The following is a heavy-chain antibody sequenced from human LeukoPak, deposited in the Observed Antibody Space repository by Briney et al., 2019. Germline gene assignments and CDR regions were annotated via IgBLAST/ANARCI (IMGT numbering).Heavy chain of an antibody. CDR3: ARVYDSSGYYYNIRRYYFDY. V-gene: IGHV3-74*01. CDR2: INSDGSST. D-gene: IGHD3-22*01. Sequence: GGPLRLSCAASGFTFSSYWMHWVRQAPGKGLVWVSRINSDGSSTSYADSVKGRFTTSRDNAKNTLYLQMNSLRAEDTAAYYCARVYDSSGYYYNIRRYYFDYWGQGTLVTVSS. CDR1: GFTFSSYW. J-gene: IGHJ4*02.